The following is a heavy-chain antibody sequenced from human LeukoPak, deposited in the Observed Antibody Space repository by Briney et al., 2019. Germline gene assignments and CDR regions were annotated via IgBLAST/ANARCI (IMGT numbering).Heavy chain of an antibody. D-gene: IGHD3-10*01. Sequence: ASVKVSCKASGYTFTSYDINWVRQATGQGLEWMGWMNPNSGNTGYAQKFQGRVTMTRNTSISTAYMELSSLRSEDTAVYYCAIGRNYYGSGRSRYYGMDVWGQGTTVTVSS. CDR2: MNPNSGNT. CDR3: AIGRNYYGSGRSRYYGMDV. J-gene: IGHJ6*02. CDR1: GYTFTSYD. V-gene: IGHV1-8*01.